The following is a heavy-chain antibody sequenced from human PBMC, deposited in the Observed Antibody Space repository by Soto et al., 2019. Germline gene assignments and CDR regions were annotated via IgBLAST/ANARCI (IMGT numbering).Heavy chain of an antibody. Sequence: EEQLVESGADLVQPGGSLRLCCAGSGFTGSNNYMRWVRQAPGKGLEWVSRTYSAGSTYYADSVKGSFAISRDSCKNTQYLQMNSLRAEDSAMYYCAAYSHKGYWGQGTLVTVSS. J-gene: IGHJ4*02. D-gene: IGHD3-16*01. CDR3: AAYSHKGY. CDR2: TYSAGST. CDR1: GFTGSNNY. V-gene: IGHV3-66*01.